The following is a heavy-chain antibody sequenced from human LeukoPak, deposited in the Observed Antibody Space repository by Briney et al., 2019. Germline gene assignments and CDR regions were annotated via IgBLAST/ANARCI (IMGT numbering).Heavy chain of an antibody. CDR1: GFTLSDYF. D-gene: IGHD3-10*01. V-gene: IGHV3-11*06. Sequence: GGSLRLSCAASGFTLSDYFMSWIRQAPGTGLEWISYISNSGASSTYADSVRGRFTISRDNAKNSLSLQMNSLRAEDTAVYYCARSRRGRFDSWGQGTLVTVSS. CDR3: ARSRRGRFDS. CDR2: ISNSGASS. J-gene: IGHJ5*01.